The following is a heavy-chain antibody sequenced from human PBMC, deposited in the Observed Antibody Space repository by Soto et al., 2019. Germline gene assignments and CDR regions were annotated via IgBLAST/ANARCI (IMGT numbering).Heavy chain of an antibody. CDR2: IHHNGNT. Sequence: QVRLQESGPRLVKPSGTLSLTCTVSGDSIISLNWWSWVRQPPGKGLKWLGQIHHNGNTDYNAALKSRVTISIDKSKNQFTLNLRSVTVADTAVYYCVRVPDYWGQGTLVTVSS. J-gene: IGHJ4*02. CDR3: VRVPDY. V-gene: IGHV4-4*02. CDR1: GDSIISLNW.